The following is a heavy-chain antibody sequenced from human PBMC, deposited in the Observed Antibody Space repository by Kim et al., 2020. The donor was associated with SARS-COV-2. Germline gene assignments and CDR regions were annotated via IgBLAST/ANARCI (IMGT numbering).Heavy chain of an antibody. Sequence: SETLSLTCAVYGGSFSGYYWSWIRQPPGKGLEWIGEINHSGSTNYNPSLKSRVTISVDTSKNQFSLKLSSVTAADTAVYYCARDAHNRKYYYGPGSSYSGTNSWFDPWGQGTLGTVSS. CDR1: GGSFSGYY. J-gene: IGHJ5*02. V-gene: IGHV4-34*01. D-gene: IGHD3-10*01. CDR3: ARDAHNRKYYYGPGSSYSGTNSWFDP. CDR2: INHSGST.